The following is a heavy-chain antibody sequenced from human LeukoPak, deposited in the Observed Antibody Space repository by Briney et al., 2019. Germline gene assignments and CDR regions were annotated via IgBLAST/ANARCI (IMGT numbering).Heavy chain of an antibody. CDR3: ARGPEGYYYYYYMDV. CDR1: GGTLSSYA. Sequence: GASVKVSCKASGGTLSSYAISWVRQAPGQGLEWMGGIIPMFGTTNYAQKFQGRVTITADKSTSTAYMELSSLRSEDTAVYYCARGPEGYYYYYYMDVWGKGTTVTISS. CDR2: IIPMFGTT. J-gene: IGHJ6*03. V-gene: IGHV1-69*06.